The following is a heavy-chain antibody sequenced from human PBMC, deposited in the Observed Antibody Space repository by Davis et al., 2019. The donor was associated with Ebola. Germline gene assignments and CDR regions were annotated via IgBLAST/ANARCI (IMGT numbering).Heavy chain of an antibody. CDR3: ATASGDEWLRFGGPFDY. D-gene: IGHD5-12*01. V-gene: IGHV1-69*10. Sequence: SVKVSCKASGGTFSSYAISWVRQAPGQGLEWMGGIIPILGIANYAQKFQGRVTITADESTSTAYMELSSLRSEDTAVYYCATASGDEWLRFGGPFDYWGQGTLVTVSS. CDR2: IIPILGIA. CDR1: GGTFSSYA. J-gene: IGHJ4*02.